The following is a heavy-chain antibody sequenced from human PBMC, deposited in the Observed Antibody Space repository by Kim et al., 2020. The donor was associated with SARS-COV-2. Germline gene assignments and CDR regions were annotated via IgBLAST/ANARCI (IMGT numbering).Heavy chain of an antibody. Sequence: GGSLRLSCAASGFNFNIYSMNWVRQAPGKGLEWISYLTGNGRIIYYADSVKGRFTISRDNGKNTLYLQMNSLRDDDTAVYYCARSTEGAGDYWGQGTLVTVSS. CDR3: ARSTEGAGDY. CDR2: LTGNGRII. V-gene: IGHV3-48*02. D-gene: IGHD6-13*01. CDR1: GFNFNIYS. J-gene: IGHJ4*02.